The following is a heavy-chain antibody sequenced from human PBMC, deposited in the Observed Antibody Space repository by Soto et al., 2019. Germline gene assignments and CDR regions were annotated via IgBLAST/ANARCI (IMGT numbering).Heavy chain of an antibody. V-gene: IGHV1-2*04. Sequence: ASVEVSCKASGYTFTAYRIHWVRQAPGQGLERMGIINPNTGGANYAQTFQDWVTMTSDTSISTAYLELSRLKSDDTAMYYCARQRGGDAFDLWGQGTMVTVPS. CDR1: GYTFTAYR. CDR3: ARQRGGDAFDL. D-gene: IGHD2-15*01. CDR2: INPNTGGA. J-gene: IGHJ3*01.